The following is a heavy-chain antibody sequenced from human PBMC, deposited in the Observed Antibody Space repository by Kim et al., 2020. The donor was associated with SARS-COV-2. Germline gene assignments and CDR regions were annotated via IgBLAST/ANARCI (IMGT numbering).Heavy chain of an antibody. V-gene: IGHV3-15*01. Sequence: GGSLRLSCAASGFTFTNTWMSWVRQAPGKGLEWVGRIQSKTDGGTTDYAAPVKGRFTISRDDSRNTLFLQMNSPKTEDTAVYFCTTDDYYDRSGYHPGFGYWGQGTLVTVSS. CDR3: TTDDYYDRSGYHPGFGY. CDR1: GFTFTNTW. J-gene: IGHJ4*02. CDR2: IQSKTDGGTT. D-gene: IGHD3-22*01.